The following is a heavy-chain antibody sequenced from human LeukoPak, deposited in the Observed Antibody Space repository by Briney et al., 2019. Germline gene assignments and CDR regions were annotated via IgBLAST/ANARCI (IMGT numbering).Heavy chain of an antibody. J-gene: IGHJ4*02. Sequence: PGGSLRLSCAASGIIFSNYWMHWVRQAPGKGLEWVAVISYDGTNRYYADSVKGRFTISRDNSKNTLYLQMNSLRAEDTAVYYCAKVIMTTVTTLGLYFDSWGQGALVTVSS. CDR3: AKVIMTTVTTLGLYFDS. CDR2: ISYDGTNR. D-gene: IGHD4-17*01. CDR1: GIIFSNYW. V-gene: IGHV3-30*18.